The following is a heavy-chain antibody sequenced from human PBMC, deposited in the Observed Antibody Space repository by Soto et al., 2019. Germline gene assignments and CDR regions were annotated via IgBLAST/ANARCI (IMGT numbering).Heavy chain of an antibody. D-gene: IGHD3-16*01. V-gene: IGHV1-69*13. Sequence: SVKVSCKTSGGTFSTFGISWVRQAPGQGLEWIGGIIPFFGTAEYSQKFEDRITITADESTNTVYMDLRSLTSEDTAIYYCARTAPMDAGDKYYYDFWGQGALVTVSS. CDR3: ARTAPMDAGDKYYYDF. CDR2: IIPFFGTA. CDR1: GGTFSTFG. J-gene: IGHJ4*02.